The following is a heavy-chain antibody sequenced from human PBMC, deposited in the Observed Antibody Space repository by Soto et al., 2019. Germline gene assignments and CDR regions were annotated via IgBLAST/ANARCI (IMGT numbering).Heavy chain of an antibody. CDR1: GXAFSSYC. D-gene: IGHD6-13*01. CDR2: ISGSGDNT. J-gene: IGHJ5*02. V-gene: IGHV3-23*01. Sequence: SLRVSCAASGXAFSSYCMSCVRQAPVKGLEFVSSISGSGDNTYYADSVKGRFTISRDNSRNTLYLQINSLRAEDTAVYYCANRHSSSWSLKCLDTCGQGTLGTVPS. CDR3: ANRHSSSWSLKCLDT.